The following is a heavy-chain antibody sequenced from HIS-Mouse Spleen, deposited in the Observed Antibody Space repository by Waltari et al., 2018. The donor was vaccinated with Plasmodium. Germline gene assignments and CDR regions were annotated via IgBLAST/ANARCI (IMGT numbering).Heavy chain of an antibody. CDR3: ARGSAGDAFDI. CDR1: GYTFTNYG. V-gene: IGHV1-18*01. Sequence: QVQLVQSGAEVKKPGASVKVSCKASGYTFTNYGISWVRQAHGQGVEWMGWISPYNGNTHVAQKLQGRVTMTTDTSTGTAYMELRSLRSDDTAVYYCARGSAGDAFDIWGQGTMVTVSS. CDR2: ISPYNGNT. D-gene: IGHD6-19*01. J-gene: IGHJ3*02.